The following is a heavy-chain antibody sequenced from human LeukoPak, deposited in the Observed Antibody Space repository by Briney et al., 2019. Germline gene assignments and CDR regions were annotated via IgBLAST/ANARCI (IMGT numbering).Heavy chain of an antibody. D-gene: IGHD2-2*01. CDR3: ARGDCSSTSCYFLRSDYYYMDV. Sequence: PSETLSLTCTVSGGSISSHYWSWIRQPPGKGLEWIGYIYYSGSTNYNPSLKSRVTISVDTSKNQFSLKLSSVTAADTAVYYCARGDCSSTSCYFLRSDYYYMDVWGKGTTVTLSS. CDR2: IYYSGST. CDR1: GGSISSHY. V-gene: IGHV4-59*11. J-gene: IGHJ6*03.